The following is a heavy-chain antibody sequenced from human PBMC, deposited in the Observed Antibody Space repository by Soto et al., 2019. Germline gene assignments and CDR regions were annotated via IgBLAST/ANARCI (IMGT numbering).Heavy chain of an antibody. Sequence: EVQLVESGGGLVQPGGSLRLSCAASGFTFSSYDMHWVRQATGKGLEWVSAIGTAGDTYYPGSVKGRFTISRENAKNSLYLQMNSLRAGDTAVYYCARFVRDYGDYYYYYYYMDVWGKGTTVTVSS. CDR2: IGTAGDT. CDR3: ARFVRDYGDYYYYYYYMDV. CDR1: GFTFSSYD. V-gene: IGHV3-13*01. J-gene: IGHJ6*03. D-gene: IGHD4-17*01.